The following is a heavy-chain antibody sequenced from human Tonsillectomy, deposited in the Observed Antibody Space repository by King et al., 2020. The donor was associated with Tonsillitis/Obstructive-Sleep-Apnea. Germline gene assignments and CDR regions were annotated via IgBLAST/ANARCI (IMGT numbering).Heavy chain of an antibody. Sequence: VQLQQWGAGLLKPSETLSLTCAVYGGSFSGSYWSWIRQSPGKGLEWIGEINHSGSTNYNPSLKSRVTIPVDTSKNQFSLKLSSVTAADTAVYYCARGDIVVVVAARDYYYYMDVWGKGTTVTVSS. CDR3: ARGDIVVVVAARDYYYYMDV. CDR1: GGSFSGSY. CDR2: INHSGST. D-gene: IGHD2-15*01. J-gene: IGHJ6*03. V-gene: IGHV4-34*01.